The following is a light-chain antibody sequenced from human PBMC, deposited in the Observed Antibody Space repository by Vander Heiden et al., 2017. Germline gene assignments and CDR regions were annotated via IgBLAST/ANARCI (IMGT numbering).Light chain of an antibody. V-gene: IGKV1-5*03. Sequence: DIQMTQSPSTLSASVGDRVTITCRASQSISSWLAWYQQKPGKAPKLLIYKASSLESGVPSRFSGSGSGTEFTLTISSLQADDFATYYCQQYNSNSLITFGEGTRVEIK. J-gene: IGKJ5*01. CDR2: KAS. CDR3: QQYNSNSLIT. CDR1: QSISSW.